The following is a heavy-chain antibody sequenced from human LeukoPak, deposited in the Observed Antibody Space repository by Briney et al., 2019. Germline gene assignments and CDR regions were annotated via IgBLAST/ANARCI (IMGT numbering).Heavy chain of an antibody. D-gene: IGHD3-3*02. CDR2: ISEDGRAT. CDR1: GFTLSNYW. CDR3: ARDEHLWQISH. Sequence: GGSLILSCAASGFTLSNYWIHWVRQAPGKGPVWVSRISEDGRATTYADYVKGRFTISKDNAKNSVYLQMNSLRAEDTAVYYCARDEHLWQISHWGQGTLVTVSS. V-gene: IGHV3-74*01. J-gene: IGHJ4*02.